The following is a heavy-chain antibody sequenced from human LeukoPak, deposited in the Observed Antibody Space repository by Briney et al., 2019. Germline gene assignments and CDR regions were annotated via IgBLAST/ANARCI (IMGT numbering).Heavy chain of an antibody. Sequence: SETLSLTCTVSGGSISSYYWSWIRQPPGKGLEWIGYIYYSGSTNYNPSLKSRVTISVDTSKNQFSLKLSSVTAADTAVYYCAREGDSSGYDSLDYWAREPWSPSPQ. D-gene: IGHD3-22*01. J-gene: IGHJ4*02. CDR1: GGSISSYY. V-gene: IGHV4-59*01. CDR2: IYYSGST. CDR3: AREGDSSGYDSLDY.